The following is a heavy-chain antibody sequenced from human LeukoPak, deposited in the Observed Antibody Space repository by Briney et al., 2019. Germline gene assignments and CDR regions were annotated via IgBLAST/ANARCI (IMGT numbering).Heavy chain of an antibody. V-gene: IGHV4-31*11. D-gene: IGHD3-22*01. J-gene: IGHJ4*02. Sequence: SETLSLTCAVSGGSLSSGGYYWSWIRQHPGKGLEWIGYIYYSGSTYYNPSLKSRVTISVDTSKNQFSLKLSSVTAADTAVYYCARVLVSSGYRNPVIDYWGQGTLVTVSS. CDR1: GGSLSSGGYY. CDR3: ARVLVSSGYRNPVIDY. CDR2: IYYSGST.